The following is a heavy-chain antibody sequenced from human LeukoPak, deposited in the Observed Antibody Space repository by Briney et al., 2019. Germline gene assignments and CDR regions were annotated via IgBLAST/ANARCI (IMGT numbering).Heavy chain of an antibody. CDR2: ISFDGTNK. CDR3: ARDLGRVWGVIITGYYAMDV. J-gene: IGHJ6*02. D-gene: IGHD3-10*01. V-gene: IGHV3-30*04. CDR1: GFIFRNYA. Sequence: PGGSLRLSCAASGFIFRNYAMHWVRQAPGKGLEWVAVISFDGTNKHYADSVKGRFTVSRDNTNNMLYLERNSLRAEDTAVYYCARDLGRVWGVIITGYYAMDVWGQGTTVTVSS.